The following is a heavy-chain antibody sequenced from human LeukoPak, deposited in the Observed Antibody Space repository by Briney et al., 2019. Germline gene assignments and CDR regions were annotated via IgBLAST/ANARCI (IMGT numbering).Heavy chain of an antibody. CDR3: LFSIFQH. D-gene: IGHD3-10*02. J-gene: IGHJ1*01. CDR2: IKSKTDGETI. CDR1: GFTFSDAW. V-gene: IGHV3-15*01. Sequence: GGSLRLSCAASGFTFSDAWMSWVRQAPGKGLEWVGRIKSKTDGETIEYGTAMKDRFRISRDDSKNTLYLQMNSLKTEDTAVYYCLFSIFQHWGQGTLVTVSS.